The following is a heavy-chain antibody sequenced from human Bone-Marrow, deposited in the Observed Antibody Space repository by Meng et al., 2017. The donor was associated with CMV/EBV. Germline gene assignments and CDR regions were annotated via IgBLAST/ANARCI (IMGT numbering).Heavy chain of an antibody. D-gene: IGHD2-2*01. V-gene: IGHV1-2*02. CDR1: GGTFSSYA. Sequence: ASVKVSCKASGGTFSSYAISWVRQAPGQGLEWMGYIDPNSGGTKYAQKFQGRVSMTRDTSINTAYMELSRLRSDDTAVYYCASLPYCSTTSCYLAPDYGMDVWGQGTTVTVSS. J-gene: IGHJ6*02. CDR3: ASLPYCSTTSCYLAPDYGMDV. CDR2: IDPNSGGT.